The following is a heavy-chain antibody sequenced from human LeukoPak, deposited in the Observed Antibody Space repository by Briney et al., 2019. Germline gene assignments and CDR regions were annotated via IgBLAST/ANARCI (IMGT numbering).Heavy chain of an antibody. CDR2: IYTSGST. Sequence: PSETLSLTCTVSGGSISSYYWSWIRQPAGKGLEWVGRIYTSGSTNYNPSLKSRVTMSVDTSKNQFSLKLSSVTAADTAVYYCARRDIAAPNPDAFDIWGQGTMVTVSS. CDR3: ARRDIAAPNPDAFDI. J-gene: IGHJ3*02. D-gene: IGHD6-13*01. V-gene: IGHV4-4*07. CDR1: GGSISSYY.